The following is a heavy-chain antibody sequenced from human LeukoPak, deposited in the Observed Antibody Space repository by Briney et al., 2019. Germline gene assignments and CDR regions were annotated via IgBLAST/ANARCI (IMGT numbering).Heavy chain of an antibody. J-gene: IGHJ5*02. V-gene: IGHV3-21*01. CDR3: ARGRGMIRPTGRLDP. CDR1: GFTFSSYS. CDR2: ISSSSSYI. D-gene: IGHD3-22*01. Sequence: GGSLRLSCAASGFTFSSYSMNWVRQAPAKGLEWVSSISSSSSYIYYADSVKGRFTISRDNAKNSLYLQMNSLRAEDTAVYYCARGRGMIRPTGRLDPWGQGTLVTVSS.